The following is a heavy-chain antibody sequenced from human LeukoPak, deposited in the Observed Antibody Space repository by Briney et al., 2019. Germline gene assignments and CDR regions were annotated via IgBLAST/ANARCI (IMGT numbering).Heavy chain of an antibody. CDR1: GFTFSSYG. D-gene: IGHD6-13*01. V-gene: IGHV3-23*01. CDR2: ISGSGGST. Sequence: GGSLRLSCAASGFTFSSYGMSWVRQAPGKGLEWVSAISGSGGSTYYADSVKGRFTISRDNSKNTLYLQMNSLRAEDTAVYYCAKATYSESFFDYWGQGTLVTVSS. J-gene: IGHJ4*02. CDR3: AKATYSESFFDY.